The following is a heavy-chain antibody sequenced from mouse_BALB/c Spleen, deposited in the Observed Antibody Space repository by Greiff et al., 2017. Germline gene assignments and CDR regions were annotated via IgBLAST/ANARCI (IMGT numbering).Heavy chain of an antibody. V-gene: IGHV3-6*02. D-gene: IGHD2-1*01. CDR1: GYSITSGYY. CDR3: ARAIYYGNYLAY. CDR2: ISYDGSN. J-gene: IGHJ3*01. Sequence: EVKLMESGPGLVKPSQSLSLTCSVTGYSITSGYYWNWIRQFPGNKLEWMGYISYDGSNNYNPSLKNRISITRDTSKNQFFLKLNSVTTEDTATYYCARAIYYGNYLAYWGQGTLVTVSA.